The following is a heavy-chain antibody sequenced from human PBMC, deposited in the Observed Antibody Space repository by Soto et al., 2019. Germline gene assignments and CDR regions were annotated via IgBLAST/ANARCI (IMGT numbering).Heavy chain of an antibody. CDR3: AGELAVSGLQA. Sequence: QVQLVQSGAQVKKPGSSVRVSCRTSGGTFKNYGFSWVRQAPGQGLEWMGGIIPMYGIANYGQIFQGRLTVDAGESTNTAYMDFSSLKRELTAVYCCAGELAVSGLQARGQGTKVTVSS. V-gene: IGHV1-69*12. J-gene: IGHJ4*02. D-gene: IGHD1-1*01. CDR1: GGTFKNYG. CDR2: IIPMYGIA.